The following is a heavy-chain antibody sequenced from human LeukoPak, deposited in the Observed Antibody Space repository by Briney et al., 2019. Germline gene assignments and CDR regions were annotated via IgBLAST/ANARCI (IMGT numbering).Heavy chain of an antibody. V-gene: IGHV3-30*18. CDR3: AKDRRFGGDRFPFDS. CDR2: ISYDGSNE. D-gene: IGHD3-10*01. J-gene: IGHJ5*01. CDR1: GFTFSSYG. Sequence: GRSLRLSCAASGFTFSSYGMHWVRQAPGKGLEWVAVISYDGSNEFYADSVKGRFTISRDNSKNTLYLQMNSLRAEDTALYYCAKDRRFGGDRFPFDSWGQGTLVIVSS.